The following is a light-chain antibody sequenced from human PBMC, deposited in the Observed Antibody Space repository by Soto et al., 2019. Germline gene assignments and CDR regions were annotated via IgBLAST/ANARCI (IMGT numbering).Light chain of an antibody. J-gene: IGKJ1*01. V-gene: IGKV1-5*03. Sequence: DIQITRSPSILSASVGDRVTITCRASQSISSWLAWYQQKPGKAPKILIYKASTLKSGVPSRFSGSGSGTEFNLTISRLQTDDFATYYCQHYNSYSEAFGQGTKVDIK. CDR1: QSISSW. CDR3: QHYNSYSEA. CDR2: KAS.